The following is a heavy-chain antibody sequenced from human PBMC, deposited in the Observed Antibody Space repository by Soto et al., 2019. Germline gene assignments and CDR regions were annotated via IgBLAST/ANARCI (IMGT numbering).Heavy chain of an antibody. D-gene: IGHD3-22*01. J-gene: IGHJ4*02. Sequence: QVQLVQSGAEVKKPGSSVKVSCKASGGTFSSYAISWVRQAPGQGLEWMGGIIPIFGTANYAQKFQGRVTITADESTSTAYMELSSLRSEDTAVYYCARDYRGETYYYDSSGYYPLHEWGQGTLVTVSS. CDR1: GGTFSSYA. CDR3: ARDYRGETYYYDSSGYYPLHE. CDR2: IIPIFGTA. V-gene: IGHV1-69*01.